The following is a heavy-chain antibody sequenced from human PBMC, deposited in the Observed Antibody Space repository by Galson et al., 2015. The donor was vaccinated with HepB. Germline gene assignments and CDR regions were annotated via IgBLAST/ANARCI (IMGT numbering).Heavy chain of an antibody. V-gene: IGHV3-33*08. Sequence: SLRLSCAASGFTFSSYGMHWVRQAPGKGLEWVAVIWYDGSNKYYADSVKGRFTISRDNSKNTLYLQMNSLRAEDTAVYYCARDGASSSWLPVGKYGMDVWGQGTTVTVSS. J-gene: IGHJ6*02. CDR2: IWYDGSNK. D-gene: IGHD6-13*01. CDR3: ARDGASSSWLPVGKYGMDV. CDR1: GFTFSSYG.